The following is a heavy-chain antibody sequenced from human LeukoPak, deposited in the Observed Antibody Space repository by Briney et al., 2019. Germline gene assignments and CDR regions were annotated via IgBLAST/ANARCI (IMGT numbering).Heavy chain of an antibody. D-gene: IGHD5-12*01. CDR2: INHSGST. CDR1: GGSFSGYY. V-gene: IGHV4-34*01. J-gene: IGHJ4*02. CDR3: ARVATVIFDY. Sequence: ETLSLTCAVYGGSFSGYYWSWIRQPPGKGLEWIGEINHSGSTNYNPSLKSRVTISVDTSKNQFSLKLSSVTAADTAVYYCARVATVIFDYWGQGTLVTVSS.